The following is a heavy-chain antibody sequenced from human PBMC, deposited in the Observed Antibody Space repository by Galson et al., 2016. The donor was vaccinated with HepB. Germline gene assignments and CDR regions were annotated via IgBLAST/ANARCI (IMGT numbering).Heavy chain of an antibody. CDR1: GYSFTNHW. CDR2: IDPGDSNT. CDR3: SGRRAVRGWGLDP. Sequence: QSGAEVKMPGASLRISCKGSGYSFTNHWITWVRQMPGKGLEWMGRIDPGDSNTDYSPSFQGQVTLSVDKSLSVVYLQWISLKAADTATYYWSGRRAVRGWGLDPWGQGTTVPVSS. J-gene: IGHJ5*02. D-gene: IGHD3-16*01. V-gene: IGHV5-10-1*01.